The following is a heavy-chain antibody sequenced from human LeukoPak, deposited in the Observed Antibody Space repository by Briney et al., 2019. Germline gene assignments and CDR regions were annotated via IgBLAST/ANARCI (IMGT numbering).Heavy chain of an antibody. CDR3: ARGAYSSSWTTFDY. CDR1: GFTFRSYA. CDR2: ISYDGSIK. D-gene: IGHD6-13*01. J-gene: IGHJ4*02. V-gene: IGHV3-30*04. Sequence: GGSLRLSCAASGFTFRSYAMHWVRQAPGKGLVWVALISYDGSIKSYADSVKGRFTISRDNSKNTLYVQMNSLRTDDTAVYYCARGAYSSSWTTFDYWGQGILVTVSS.